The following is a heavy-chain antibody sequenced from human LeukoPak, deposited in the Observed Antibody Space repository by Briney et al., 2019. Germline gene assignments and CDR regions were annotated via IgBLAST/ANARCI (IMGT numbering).Heavy chain of an antibody. D-gene: IGHD3-22*01. Sequence: GGSLRLSCAASGFTFSDYYMSWIRQAPGKGLEWVSYISSSGSTIYYADSVKGRFTISRDNAKNSLYLQLNSLRAEDTAVYYCARGRYYDSSGYAIDYWGQGTLVTVSS. CDR2: ISSSGSTI. CDR1: GFTFSDYY. J-gene: IGHJ4*02. V-gene: IGHV3-11*01. CDR3: ARGRYYDSSGYAIDY.